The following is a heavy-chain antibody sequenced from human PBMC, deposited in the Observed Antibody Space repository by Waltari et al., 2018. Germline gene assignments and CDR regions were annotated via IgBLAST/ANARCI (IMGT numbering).Heavy chain of an antibody. Sequence: QVNLVESGGGVVQPGGSLRLSCAASGFTLSNFGMHWVRQAPGKGLGWVALSWFDGSDKFYTDSVRGRFTISRDNSARTLYLDMDSLRLDDTAMYYCAKDAFGNTYLDFWGQGTLVTVSS. V-gene: IGHV3-30*02. CDR2: SWFDGSDK. D-gene: IGHD2-2*02. CDR1: GFTLSNFG. J-gene: IGHJ4*02. CDR3: AKDAFGNTYLDF.